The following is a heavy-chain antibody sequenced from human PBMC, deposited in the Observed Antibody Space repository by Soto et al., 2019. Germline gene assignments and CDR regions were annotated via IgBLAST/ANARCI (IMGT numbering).Heavy chain of an antibody. D-gene: IGHD6-19*01. CDR2: ISDSGGRT. J-gene: IGHJ4*02. Sequence: PGGSLRLSCAAPGFTFNTYAMSWVRQAPGKGLEWVSAISDSGGRTYYADSVKGRFTISRDNSKNTLYLQMNSLRAEDTAVYFCAKELVNSGWTYFDYWGQGTLVTVSS. CDR3: AKELVNSGWTYFDY. V-gene: IGHV3-23*01. CDR1: GFTFNTYA.